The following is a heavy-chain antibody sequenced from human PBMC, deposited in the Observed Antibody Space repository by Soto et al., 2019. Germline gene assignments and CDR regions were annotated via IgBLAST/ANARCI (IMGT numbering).Heavy chain of an antibody. CDR2: INHSGST. CDR3: ASVRVRYSSSRETYYYYYGMDV. V-gene: IGHV4-34*01. CDR1: GVSSRGYD. J-gene: IGHJ6*02. Sequence: SETLSLTCPVYGVSSRGYDRIWLGQTPGKGLEWIGEINHSGSTNYNPSLKSRVTISVDTSKNQFSLKLSSVTAADTAVYYCASVRVRYSSSRETYYYYYGMDVWGQGTTVTVSS. D-gene: IGHD6-6*01.